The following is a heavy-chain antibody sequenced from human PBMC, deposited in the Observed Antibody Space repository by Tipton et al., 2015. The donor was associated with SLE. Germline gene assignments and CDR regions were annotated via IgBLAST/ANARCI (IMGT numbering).Heavy chain of an antibody. V-gene: IGHV4-39*07. D-gene: IGHD3-16*01. J-gene: IGHJ6*02. CDR2: IYHSGST. CDR3: ARDLTEGMDV. Sequence: TLSLTCTVSGGSISSSSYYWGWIRQPPGKGLEWIGSIYHSGSTYYNPSLKSRVTISVDTSKNQFSLKLSSVTAADTAVYYCARDLTEGMDVWGQGTTVTVSS. CDR1: GGSISSSSYY.